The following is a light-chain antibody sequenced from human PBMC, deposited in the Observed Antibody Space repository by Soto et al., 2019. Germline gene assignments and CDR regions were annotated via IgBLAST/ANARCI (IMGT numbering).Light chain of an antibody. CDR3: QQYHSGYT. V-gene: IGKV1-5*01. CDR2: DAS. J-gene: IGKJ2*01. CDR1: QSITSS. Sequence: DIQMTQSPSTLSASVGDRVTITCRASQSITSSLAWYQQKPGKAPNLLIYDASSLESGVPSRFSGSASATEFTLTISSLQPDDFATYYCQQYHSGYTFGQGTKMEIK.